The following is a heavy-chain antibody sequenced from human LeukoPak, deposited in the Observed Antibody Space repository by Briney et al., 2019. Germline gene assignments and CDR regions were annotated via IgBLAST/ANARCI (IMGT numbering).Heavy chain of an antibody. D-gene: IGHD6-13*01. CDR1: GGTFSSYA. CDR2: IIPILGIT. J-gene: IGHJ4*02. CDR3: ARDQSMPAAVTSAGY. Sequence: SVKVSCKASGGTFSSYAISWVRQAPGQGLEWMGRIIPILGITNYAQKFQGRVTITADKSTSTAYMELSSLRSEDTAVYYCARDQSMPAAVTSAGYWGQGTLVTVSS. V-gene: IGHV1-69*04.